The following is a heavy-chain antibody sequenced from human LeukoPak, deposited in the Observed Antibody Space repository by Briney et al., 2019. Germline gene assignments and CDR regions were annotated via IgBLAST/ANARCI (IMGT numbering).Heavy chain of an antibody. J-gene: IGHJ4*02. D-gene: IGHD3-9*01. V-gene: IGHV4-39*01. CDR2: IYYSGST. CDR3: ARLWYFDWLSYFDY. CDR1: GGSISSYY. Sequence: PSETLSLTCTVPGGSISSYYWGWIRQPPGKGLEWIGSIYYSGSTYYNPSLKSRVTISVDTSKNQFSLKLSSVTAADTAVYYCARLWYFDWLSYFDYWGQGTLVTVSS.